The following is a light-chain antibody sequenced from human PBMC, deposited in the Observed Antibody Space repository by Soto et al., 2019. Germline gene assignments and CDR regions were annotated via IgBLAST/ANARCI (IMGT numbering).Light chain of an antibody. CDR3: CSYAGINTFYV. V-gene: IGLV2-23*02. J-gene: IGLJ1*01. CDR2: EVS. CDR1: SSDVGSYNL. Sequence: QSALTQPASVSGSPGQSITISCTGTSSDVGSYNLVSWYQQHPGKAPKLMLYEVSKRPSGVSNRFSGSKSGNTASLTISGLQAEDEADYYCCSYAGINTFYVFGTGTKVTVL.